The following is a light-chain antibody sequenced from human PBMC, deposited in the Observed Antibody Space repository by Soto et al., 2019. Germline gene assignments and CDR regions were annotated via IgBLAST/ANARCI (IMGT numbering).Light chain of an antibody. CDR2: SAS. Sequence: DIQMTQSPSSLSASVGDSVTFTCRASQPIGTSLHWYQQKAGKAPRVLISSASRLQSGVSSRFSGSGSGTDFTLTISDLQPEDCATYYCQQTYSNRLSFGGGTKV. CDR3: QQTYSNRLS. J-gene: IGKJ4*01. V-gene: IGKV1-39*01. CDR1: QPIGTS.